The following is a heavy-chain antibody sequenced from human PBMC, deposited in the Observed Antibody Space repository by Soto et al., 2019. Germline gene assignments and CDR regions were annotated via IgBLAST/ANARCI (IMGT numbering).Heavy chain of an antibody. Sequence: QVQLVQSGSEVRKPGASVKVSCKTSGYSFTTSGITWVRQAPGQGLEWMGWISADNGNTKYAQKFQDRVVMTTDPSTSTAYMELKNLRSDDTAVYYCEKRSSHSWCVGRNWFVPWGQKNLVTVSS. CDR2: ISADNGNT. D-gene: IGHD2-2*01. CDR3: EKRSSHSWCVGRNWFVP. CDR1: GYSFTTSG. V-gene: IGHV1-18*01. J-gene: IGHJ5*02.